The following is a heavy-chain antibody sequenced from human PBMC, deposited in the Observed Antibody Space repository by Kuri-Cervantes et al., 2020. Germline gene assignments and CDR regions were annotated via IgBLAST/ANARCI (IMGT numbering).Heavy chain of an antibody. CDR2: ITPFNGNT. CDR3: ARARGYKIEFDH. D-gene: IGHD5-18*01. V-gene: IGHV1-45*02. CDR1: GYTFTYRY. J-gene: IGHJ4*02. Sequence: SVKVSCKASGYTFTYRYLHWVRQAPGQALEWMGWITPFNGNTNYAQKFQDRVTITTDTSTSTAYMELKSLRSDDTAVYYCARARGYKIEFDHWGQGTLVTVSS.